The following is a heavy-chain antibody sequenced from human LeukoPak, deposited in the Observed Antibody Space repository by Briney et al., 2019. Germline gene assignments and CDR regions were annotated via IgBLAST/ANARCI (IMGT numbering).Heavy chain of an antibody. V-gene: IGHV4-59*01. Sequence: SETLSLTCAVYGGSFSGYYWSWIRQPPGKGLEWIGYIYYSGSTNYNPSLKSRVTISVDTSKNQFSLKLSSVTAADTAVYYCARVGEMATTLDYWGQGTLVTVSS. J-gene: IGHJ4*02. D-gene: IGHD5-24*01. CDR1: GGSFSGYY. CDR2: IYYSGST. CDR3: ARVGEMATTLDY.